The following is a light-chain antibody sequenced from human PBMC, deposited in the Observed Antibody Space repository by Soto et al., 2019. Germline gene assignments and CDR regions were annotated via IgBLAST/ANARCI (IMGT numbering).Light chain of an antibody. V-gene: IGLV4-69*01. Sequence: QTVVTQSPSASASLGASVKLTCTLSSGHSSYAIAWHQQQPEKGPRYLMKLNSDGSHSKGDGIPDRFSGSSSGAERFLTISSLQSEDEAEYYCQTWGTGVVVLGGGTKLPVL. CDR1: SGHSSYA. CDR3: QTWGTGVVV. J-gene: IGLJ2*01. CDR2: LNSDGSH.